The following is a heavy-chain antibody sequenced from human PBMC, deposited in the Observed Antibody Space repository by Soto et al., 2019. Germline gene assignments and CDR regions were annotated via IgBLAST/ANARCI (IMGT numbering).Heavy chain of an antibody. CDR1: GGSISSYY. CDR3: ARLDSGYDFNYYYYMDV. Sequence: SETLSLTCTVSGGSISSYYWSWIRQPPGKGLEWIGYIYYSGSTNYNPSLKSRVTISVDTSKNQFSLKLSSVTAADTAVYYCARLDSGYDFNYYYYMDVWGKGTTVTVSS. D-gene: IGHD5-12*01. CDR2: IYYSGST. V-gene: IGHV4-59*08. J-gene: IGHJ6*03.